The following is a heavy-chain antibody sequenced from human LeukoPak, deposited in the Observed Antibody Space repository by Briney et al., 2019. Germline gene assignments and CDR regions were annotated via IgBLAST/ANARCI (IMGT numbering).Heavy chain of an antibody. Sequence: HPGGSLRLSCAASEFSVSGNYMSWVRQAPGKGLEWVSVISSGGSTYYAESVKGRFTLSRDNSKNTLYLQMNSLRVEDTAAYFCARGGDSSGSRRTACDIWGQGTMVTVSS. CDR2: ISSGGST. V-gene: IGHV3-53*05. CDR1: EFSVSGNY. J-gene: IGHJ3*02. CDR3: ARGGDSSGSRRTACDI. D-gene: IGHD3-22*01.